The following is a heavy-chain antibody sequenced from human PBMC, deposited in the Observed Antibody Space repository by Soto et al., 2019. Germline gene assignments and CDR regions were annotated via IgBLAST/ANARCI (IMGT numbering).Heavy chain of an antibody. V-gene: IGHV1-2*04. CDR2: INPNSGGT. Sequence: GASVKVSCKASGYTFTGFYMHWVRQAPGQGLEWMGWINPNSGGTNYTQTFQGWVTMTRDTSFSTAYMELSRLRSDDTAVYYCATSRDSIAVAGETEYYFDYWGQGTRVTVSS. CDR1: GYTFTGFY. D-gene: IGHD6-19*01. CDR3: ATSRDSIAVAGETEYYFDY. J-gene: IGHJ4*02.